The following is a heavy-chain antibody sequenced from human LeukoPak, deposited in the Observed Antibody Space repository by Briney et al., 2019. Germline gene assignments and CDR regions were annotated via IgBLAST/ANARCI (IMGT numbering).Heavy chain of an antibody. D-gene: IGHD6-19*01. CDR2: INHSGST. CDR1: GGSFSGHY. V-gene: IGHV4-34*01. Sequence: SETLSLTCAVYGGSFSGHYWSWIRQPPGKGLEWIGEINHSGSTNYNPSLKSRVTISVDTSKNQFSLKLSSVTAADTAVYYCARGLIRATSSGWYRYWGQGTLVTVSS. J-gene: IGHJ4*02. CDR3: ARGLIRATSSGWYRY.